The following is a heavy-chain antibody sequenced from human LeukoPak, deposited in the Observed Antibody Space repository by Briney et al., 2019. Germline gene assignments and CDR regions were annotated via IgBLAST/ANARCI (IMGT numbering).Heavy chain of an antibody. CDR2: IYHSGST. CDR1: GYSISSGYY. J-gene: IGHJ4*02. V-gene: IGHV4-38-2*02. D-gene: IGHD3-10*01. CDR3: ASILSGSGSYYLNY. Sequence: TSSETLSLTCTVSGYSISSGYYWGWIRQPPGKGLEWVGSIYHSGSTYYNPSLKSRVTISVDTSKNQFSLKLSSVTAADTAVYYCASILSGSGSYYLNYWGQGTLVTVSS.